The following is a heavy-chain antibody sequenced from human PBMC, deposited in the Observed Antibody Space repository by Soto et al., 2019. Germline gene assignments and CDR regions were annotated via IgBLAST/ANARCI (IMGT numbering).Heavy chain of an antibody. Sequence: QVQLVESGGGVVQPGRSLRLSCAASGFTFNDYAIHWVRQAAGRGLEWVAIISLDGNSKYYADSVKGRFTISRDNSKNTLFLLVNSWRAEDTAVYYCASDSTVVTPWLGYFWGQGTVVSFSS. CDR1: GFTFNDYA. CDR2: ISLDGNSK. V-gene: IGHV3-30-3*01. CDR3: ASDSTVVTPWLGYF. D-gene: IGHD4-17*01. J-gene: IGHJ4*02.